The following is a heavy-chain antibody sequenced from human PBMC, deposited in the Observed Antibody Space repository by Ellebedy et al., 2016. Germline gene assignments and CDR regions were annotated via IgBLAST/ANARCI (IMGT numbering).Heavy chain of an antibody. D-gene: IGHD2-2*01. V-gene: IGHV3-9*01. CDR3: AKDIAVVYYYGMDV. CDR1: GFTFADYA. Sequence: LSLTCAASGFTFADYAMHWVRQAPGKGLEWVSGISWNSGSIGYADSVKGRFTISRDNAKNSLYLQMNSLRAEDTALYYCAKDIAVVYYYGMDVWGQGTTVTVSS. J-gene: IGHJ6*02. CDR2: ISWNSGSI.